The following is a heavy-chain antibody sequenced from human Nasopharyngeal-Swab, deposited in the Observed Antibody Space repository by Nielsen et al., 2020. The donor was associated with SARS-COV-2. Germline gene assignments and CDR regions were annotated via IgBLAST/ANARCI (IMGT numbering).Heavy chain of an antibody. D-gene: IGHD6-19*01. CDR3: AKEIAVVGPCEL. Sequence: ASVKVSCKASGYPFTSYYMHWVRHAPGQGLEWMGTINPSGGSTTYAQKFQGRATMTRDTSTSTVYMEVSRLRSEDTAVYYCAKEIAVVGPCELWGQGTLVTVSS. J-gene: IGHJ4*02. CDR1: GYPFTSYY. CDR2: INPSGGST. V-gene: IGHV1-46*01.